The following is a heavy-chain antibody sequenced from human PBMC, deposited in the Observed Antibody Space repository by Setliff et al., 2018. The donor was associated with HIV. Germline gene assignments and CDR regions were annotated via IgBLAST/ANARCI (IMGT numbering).Heavy chain of an antibody. D-gene: IGHD4-4*01. CDR3: ARDSGDDYSDYYYYGMDV. CDR2: INAGNGDT. J-gene: IGHJ6*02. CDR1: GGTFKNLA. Sequence: ASVKVSCKASGGTFKNLAISWVRQAPGQRLEWMGWINAGNGDTKYSQKFQGRVTFTWDTSASTAYMELSSLRSEDTALYYCARDSGDDYSDYYYYGMDVWGQGTTVTVSS. V-gene: IGHV1-3*01.